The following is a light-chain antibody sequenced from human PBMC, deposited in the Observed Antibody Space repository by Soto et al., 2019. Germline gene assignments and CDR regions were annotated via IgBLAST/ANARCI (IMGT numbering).Light chain of an antibody. CDR1: ENISRF. V-gene: IGKV1-39*01. CDR3: QQSFTTPIT. CDR2: AAS. J-gene: IGKJ5*01. Sequence: GDRVTITCRASENISRFLNWYQQKPGKAPKLLIYAASTLQSGVPSRFSGSGSGTELTITISSLQPEDFETYYCQQSFTTPITFGQGTRLEIK.